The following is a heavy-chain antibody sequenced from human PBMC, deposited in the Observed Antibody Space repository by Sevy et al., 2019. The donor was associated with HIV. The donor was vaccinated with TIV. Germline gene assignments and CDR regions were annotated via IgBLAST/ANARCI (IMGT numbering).Heavy chain of an antibody. CDR1: GGSINSDH. CDR3: ARRNDFAI. CDR2: VYYIGGT. Sequence: SETLSLTCTVSGGSINSDHWNWIRQPPGKGLEWFGYVYYIGGTNYNPSLKNRVTISVDRTKNQFSLKLTSVTAADTAGYYCARRNDFAIWGQGTMVTVSS. J-gene: IGHJ3*02. V-gene: IGHV4-59*08.